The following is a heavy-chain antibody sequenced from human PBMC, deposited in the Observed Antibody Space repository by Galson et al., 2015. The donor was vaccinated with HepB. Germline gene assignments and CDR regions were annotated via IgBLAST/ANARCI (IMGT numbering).Heavy chain of an antibody. CDR1: GFTFSSYW. CDR2: IKQDGSEK. Sequence: SLRLSCAASGFTFSSYWMSWVRQAPGKGLEWVANIKQDGSEKYYVDSVKGRFTISRDNAKNSLYLQMNSLRAEDTAVYYCARATTDYGGNYDYWGQGTLVTVYS. J-gene: IGHJ4*02. CDR3: ARATTDYGGNYDY. V-gene: IGHV3-7*03. D-gene: IGHD4-23*01.